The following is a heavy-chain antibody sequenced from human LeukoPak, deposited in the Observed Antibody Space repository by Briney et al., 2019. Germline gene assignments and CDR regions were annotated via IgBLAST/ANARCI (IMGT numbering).Heavy chain of an antibody. CDR2: ISGSGGST. J-gene: IGHJ3*02. CDR3: AKRGGGGCSSTSCRAFDI. Sequence: GGSLRLSCAASGFTFSSYAMSWVRQAPGKGLEWVSAISGSGGSTYYADSVKGRFTISRDNSKNTLYLQMNSLRAEDTAVYYCAKRGGGGCSSTSCRAFDIWGQGTMVTVSS. V-gene: IGHV3-23*01. D-gene: IGHD2-2*01. CDR1: GFTFSSYA.